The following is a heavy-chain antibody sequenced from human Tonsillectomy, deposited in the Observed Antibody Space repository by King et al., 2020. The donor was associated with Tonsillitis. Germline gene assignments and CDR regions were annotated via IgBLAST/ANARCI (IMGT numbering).Heavy chain of an antibody. J-gene: IGHJ5*01. V-gene: IGHV4-61*02. CDR1: GASISSGSYN. D-gene: IGHD3-10*01. Sequence: QLQESGPGLVKPSQTLSLTCTVSGASISSGSYNWRWIRQSAGRGLERIGRTDSSGSTNYNPTLKSRVTISIDTSKNQFSLRLNSVTAADTAVYYCARGRKWFGEEPNWFDSWGQGTLVTVSS. CDR3: ARGRKWFGEEPNWFDS. CDR2: TDSSGST.